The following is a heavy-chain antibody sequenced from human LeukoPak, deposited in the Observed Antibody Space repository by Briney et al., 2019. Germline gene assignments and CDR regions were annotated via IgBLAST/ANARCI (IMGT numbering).Heavy chain of an antibody. J-gene: IGHJ3*02. CDR3: ARLYYDFWSGYTDRHAFDI. V-gene: IGHV4-59*01. CDR2: IYYSGST. D-gene: IGHD3-3*01. Sequence: RSSETLSLTCSVSDGSINSYYWSWIRQPPGKGLEWIGYIYYSGSTNYNPSLKSRVTISVDTSKNQFSLKLSSVTAADTAVYYCARLYYDFWSGYTDRHAFDIWGQGTMVTVSS. CDR1: DGSINSYY.